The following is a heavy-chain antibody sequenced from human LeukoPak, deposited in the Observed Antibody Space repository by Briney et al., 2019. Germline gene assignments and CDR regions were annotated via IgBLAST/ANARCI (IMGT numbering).Heavy chain of an antibody. CDR3: ARGGQAGTGDY. D-gene: IGHD1/OR15-1a*01. CDR2: IKQDGSEK. CDR1: GFNFRSYW. V-gene: IGHV3-7*01. Sequence: GGSLRLSCAASGFNFRSYWMTWVRQSPGKGLEWVANIKQDGSEKYYVDSVKCRFTISRDNAKDSLYLEMNSLRAEDTAVYYCARGGQAGTGDYWGQGTLVTVSS. J-gene: IGHJ4*02.